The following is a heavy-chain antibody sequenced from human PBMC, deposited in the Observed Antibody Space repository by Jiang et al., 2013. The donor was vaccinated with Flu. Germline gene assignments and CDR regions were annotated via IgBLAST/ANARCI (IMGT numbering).Heavy chain of an antibody. J-gene: IGHJ2*01. D-gene: IGHD7-27*01. V-gene: IGHV3-33*05. CDR3: AREATWGQWYFDL. CDR1: GFTFNTYS. CDR2: ISSGGDVM. Sequence: SGGGVVQPGRSLRLSCAASGFTFNTYSIHWVRQTPVKGLEWVAVISSGGDVMFYADSVKGRFTMSRDNSKNSVDLQMNNLGVEDTAVYYCAREATWGQWYFDLWGRGTLVTVSS.